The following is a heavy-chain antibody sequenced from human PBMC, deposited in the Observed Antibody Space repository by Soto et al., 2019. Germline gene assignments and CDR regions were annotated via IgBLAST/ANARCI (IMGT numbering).Heavy chain of an antibody. D-gene: IGHD3-3*01. CDR2: IIPIFGTA. CDR1: GGTFSSYA. CDR3: ARARITIFGVVTHYYYYGMDF. J-gene: IGHJ6*02. V-gene: IGHV1-69*13. Sequence: SVKVSCKASGGTFSSYAISWVRQAPGQGLEWMGGIIPIFGTANYAQKFQGRVTITADESTSTAYMELSSLRSEDTAVYYCARARITIFGVVTHYYYYGMDFCGQGTTVTVS.